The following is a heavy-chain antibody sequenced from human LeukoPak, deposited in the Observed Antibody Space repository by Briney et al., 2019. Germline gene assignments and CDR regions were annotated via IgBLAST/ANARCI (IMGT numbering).Heavy chain of an antibody. Sequence: GGSLRLSCAASGFTFSSYAMSWVRQAPGKGLEWVSAISGSSGSTYYADSVKGRFTISRDNSKNTLYLQMNSLRAEDTAVYYSVVAALDYYYGMDVWGQGTTVTVSS. V-gene: IGHV3-23*01. J-gene: IGHJ6*02. CDR3: VVAALDYYYGMDV. CDR1: GFTFSSYA. CDR2: ISGSSGST. D-gene: IGHD2-15*01.